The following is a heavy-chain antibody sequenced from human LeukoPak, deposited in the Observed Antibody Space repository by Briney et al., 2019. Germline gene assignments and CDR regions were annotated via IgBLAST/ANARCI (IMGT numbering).Heavy chain of an antibody. CDR2: MYTSGST. V-gene: IGHV4-61*02. D-gene: IGHD2-21*01. J-gene: IGHJ5*02. Sequence: SQTLSLTCTVSGGSISSGSYYWSWIRQPAGKGLEWIGRMYTSGSTNYNPSLKSRVTISVDTSKNQFSLKLSSVTAADTAVYYCARGLFKGWFDPWGQGTLVTVSS. CDR1: GGSISSGSYY. CDR3: ARGLFKGWFDP.